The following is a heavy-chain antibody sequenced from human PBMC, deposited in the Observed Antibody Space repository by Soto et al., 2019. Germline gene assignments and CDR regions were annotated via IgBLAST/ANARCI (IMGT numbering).Heavy chain of an antibody. CDR3: APHVSCSGGSCQYDAFAI. CDR2: ITADGDT. J-gene: IGHJ3*02. V-gene: IGHV3-23*01. Sequence: EVQVLESGGGLVQPGGSLRLSCEGSGFTVSSHAMTWIRQAPGKGPEWVSTITADGDTYYADSVKGRFAMSRDTSESTLYLQMNSLGAEDTAAYYCAPHVSCSGGSCQYDAFAIRGQGTMVTVSS. D-gene: IGHD2-15*01. CDR1: GFTVSSHA.